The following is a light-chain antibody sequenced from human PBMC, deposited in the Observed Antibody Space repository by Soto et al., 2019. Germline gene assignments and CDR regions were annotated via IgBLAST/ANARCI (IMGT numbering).Light chain of an antibody. J-gene: IGLJ1*01. CDR3: ASYTNSGPFYV. V-gene: IGLV2-14*01. CDR2: EVS. Sequence: SALTQPASVSGSPGQSIIISCTGTSGDVGGYDYVSWYQQHPGKAPKLMVYEVSQRPSGVSNRFSGSKSGNTASLTISGLQAEDEADYYCASYTNSGPFYVFXTGTKVTVL. CDR1: SGDVGGYDY.